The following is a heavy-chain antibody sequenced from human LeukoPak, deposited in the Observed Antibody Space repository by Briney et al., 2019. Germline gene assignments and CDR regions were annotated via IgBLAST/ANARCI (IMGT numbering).Heavy chain of an antibody. CDR2: INHSGST. J-gene: IGHJ5*02. D-gene: IGHD2-2*02. CDR1: GGSFSGYY. V-gene: IGHV4-34*01. Sequence: SETLSLTRAVYGGSFSGYYWSWIRQPPGKGLEWIGEINHSGSTNYNPSLKSRVTISVDTSKNQFSLKLSSVTAADTAVYYCARGCGDIVVVPAAIRANWFDPWGQGTLVTVSS. CDR3: ARGCGDIVVVPAAIRANWFDP.